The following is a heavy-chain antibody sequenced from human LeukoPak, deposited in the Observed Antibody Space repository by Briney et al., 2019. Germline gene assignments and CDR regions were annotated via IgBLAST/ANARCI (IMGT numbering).Heavy chain of an antibody. V-gene: IGHV4-38-2*01. Sequence: SETLSLTCAVSGYSISSGFYWGWIRQPPGKGLEWIGTIFHSGTTYYNPSLKSRVTISVDTSKNQFSLRLSSVTAADTAVHYCAGTYYYDSSGYAPYNYWGQGTLVTVSS. CDR3: AGTYYYDSSGYAPYNY. J-gene: IGHJ4*02. CDR2: IFHSGTT. CDR1: GYSISSGFY. D-gene: IGHD3-22*01.